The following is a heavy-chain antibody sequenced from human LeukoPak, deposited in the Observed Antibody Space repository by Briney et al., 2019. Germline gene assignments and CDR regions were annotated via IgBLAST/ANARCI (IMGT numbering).Heavy chain of an antibody. J-gene: IGHJ5*02. V-gene: IGHV4-34*01. CDR3: ARGLLLAAANWFDP. D-gene: IGHD6-13*01. CDR2: INHSGST. Sequence: SETLSLTCAVYGGSFSGYYWSWLRQPPGKGLEWIGEINHSGSTNDNPSLKSRVTISVDTSNNQFSLKLSTVTAADTAVYYCARGLLLAAANWFDPWGQGTLVTVSS. CDR1: GGSFSGYY.